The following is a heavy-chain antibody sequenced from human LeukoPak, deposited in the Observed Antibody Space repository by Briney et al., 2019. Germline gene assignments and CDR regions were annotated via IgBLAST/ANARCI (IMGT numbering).Heavy chain of an antibody. V-gene: IGHV3-23*01. J-gene: IGHJ4*02. CDR1: GFTFSIYA. CDR3: VRLTESFFDSRSDY. CDR2: ITGSASKT. D-gene: IGHD3-22*01. Sequence: GGSLRLSCAASGFTFSIYAMSWVRQAPGRGLEWLSAITGSASKTYYAVSVKGRFIISRDNSKNTLSLQMSGLRVDDTAVYYCVRLTESFFDSRSDYWGQGILVTVSA.